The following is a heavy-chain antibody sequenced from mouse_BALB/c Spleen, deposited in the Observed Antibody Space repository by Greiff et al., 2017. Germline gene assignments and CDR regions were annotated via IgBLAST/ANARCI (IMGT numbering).Heavy chain of an antibody. CDR1: GYTFTSYY. CDR2: IYPGNVNT. J-gene: IGHJ4*01. Sequence: VKLVESGPELVKPGASVRISCKASGYTFTSYYIHWVKQRPGQGLEWIGWIYPGNVNTKYNEKFKGKATLTADKSSSTAYMQLSSLTSEDSAVYFCARGDYSHAMDYWGQGTSVTVSS. D-gene: IGHD2-12*01. CDR3: ARGDYSHAMDY. V-gene: IGHV1S56*01.